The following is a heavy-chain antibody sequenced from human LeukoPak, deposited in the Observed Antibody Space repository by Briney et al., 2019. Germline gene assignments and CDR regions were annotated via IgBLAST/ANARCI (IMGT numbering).Heavy chain of an antibody. V-gene: IGHV3-23*01. CDR1: GFTFSSYA. J-gene: IGHJ4*02. CDR3: AKDIRYCSSTSCYTAWDY. D-gene: IGHD2-2*02. CDR2: ISGSGGST. Sequence: GGSLRLSCAASGFTFSSYAMSWVRQAPGKGLEWVSAISGSGGSTYYADSVKGRFTISRDNSKNTLYLQMNSLRAEDTAVYYCAKDIRYCSSTSCYTAWDYWGQGTLVTVSS.